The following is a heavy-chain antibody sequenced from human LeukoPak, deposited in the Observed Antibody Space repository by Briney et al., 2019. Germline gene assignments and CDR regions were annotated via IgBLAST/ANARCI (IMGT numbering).Heavy chain of an antibody. V-gene: IGHV1-69*04. CDR2: IIPILGIA. CDR3: AIEAYYDYVWTNRPLDY. J-gene: IGHJ4*02. D-gene: IGHD3-16*01. Sequence: ASVKVSCKASGGTFSSYGISWVRQAPGQGLEWMGRIIPILGIANYAQKFQGRVTITADKSTSTAYMELSSLRSEATAVYYCAIEAYYDYVWTNRPLDYWGQGTLVTVSS. CDR1: GGTFSSYG.